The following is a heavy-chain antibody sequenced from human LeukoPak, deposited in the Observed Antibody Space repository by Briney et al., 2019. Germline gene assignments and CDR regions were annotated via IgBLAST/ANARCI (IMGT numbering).Heavy chain of an antibody. CDR2: IIPILGIA. D-gene: IGHD3-22*01. V-gene: IGHV1-69*04. J-gene: IGHJ4*02. CDR3: ARVGLLLPEYFDY. Sequence: GASVKVSCKASGGTFSSYAISWVRQAPGQGLEWMGRIIPILGIANYAQKFQGRVTITADKSTSTAYMELSSLRSEDTAVYYCARVGLLLPEYFDYWGQGTLVTVSS. CDR1: GGTFSSYA.